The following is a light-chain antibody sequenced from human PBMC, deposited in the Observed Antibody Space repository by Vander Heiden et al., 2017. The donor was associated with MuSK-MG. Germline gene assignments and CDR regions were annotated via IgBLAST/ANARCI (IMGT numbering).Light chain of an antibody. V-gene: IGKV1-39*01. Sequence: DIQMTQSPSSLSASVGDRVTITCRASQSISSYLNWYQQKPGTAPKLLIYAASSLQSGVPSTFSGSGSGTDFTLTISSLQPEDFATYSCQQTYSTPYTFGQWTKLEIK. CDR2: AAS. J-gene: IGKJ2*01. CDR3: QQTYSTPYT. CDR1: QSISSY.